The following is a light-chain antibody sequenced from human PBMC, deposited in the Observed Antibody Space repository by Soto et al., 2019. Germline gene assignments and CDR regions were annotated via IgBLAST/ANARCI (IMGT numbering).Light chain of an antibody. CDR2: GAS. Sequence: EIVMTQSPATLSVSPGERETLSCRASQSVSSNLAWYQQKPDQAPRLLIYGASTRATGIPARFSGSGSGTEFTLTISSLQSEDFAVYYCQQYNNWPPWTFGQGTKVDIK. J-gene: IGKJ1*01. CDR1: QSVSSN. V-gene: IGKV3D-15*01. CDR3: QQYNNWPPWT.